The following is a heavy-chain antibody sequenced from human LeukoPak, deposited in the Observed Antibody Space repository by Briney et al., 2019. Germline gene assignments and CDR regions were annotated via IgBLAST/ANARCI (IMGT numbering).Heavy chain of an antibody. CDR2: IYYSGST. CDR3: ARQDYGGYFDY. CDR1: GGSISSYY. V-gene: IGHV4-59*08. J-gene: IGHJ4*02. Sequence: KPSETLSLTCTVSGGSISSYYWSWIRQPPGKGLEWIGYIYYSGSTNYNPSLKSRVTISVDTSKNQFSLKLSSVTAADTAVYYCARQDYGGYFDYWGQGTLVTVSS. D-gene: IGHD4-17*01.